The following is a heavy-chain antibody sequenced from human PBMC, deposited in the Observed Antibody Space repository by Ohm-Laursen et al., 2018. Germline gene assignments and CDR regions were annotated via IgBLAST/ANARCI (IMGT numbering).Heavy chain of an antibody. Sequence: SDTLSLTCAVSGGSISAYYWSWIRQPAGKGLEWIGRIYTSGTTNYNPSLKSRVTMSLDTSKNQFSLKLSSVTAADTAVYYCARDNYDILTENWFDPWGRGTPVTVSS. CDR2: IYTSGTT. D-gene: IGHD3-9*01. CDR3: ARDNYDILTENWFDP. V-gene: IGHV4-4*07. J-gene: IGHJ5*02. CDR1: GGSISAYY.